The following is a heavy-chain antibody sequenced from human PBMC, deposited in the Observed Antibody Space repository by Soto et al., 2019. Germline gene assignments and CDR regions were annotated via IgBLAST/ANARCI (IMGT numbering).Heavy chain of an antibody. CDR1: GGTFISYS. J-gene: IGHJ6*02. CDR2: IIPIFGTA. V-gene: IGHV1-69*13. Sequence: GASVKVSCEASGGTFISYSISWVRQAPGQGLEWMGWIIPIFGTANYAQKFQGRVTITADESTSTAYMELSSLRSEDTAVYYCARAYCTNGVCYTPRGYYYYGMDVWGQGTTVTVSS. D-gene: IGHD2-8*01. CDR3: ARAYCTNGVCYTPRGYYYYGMDV.